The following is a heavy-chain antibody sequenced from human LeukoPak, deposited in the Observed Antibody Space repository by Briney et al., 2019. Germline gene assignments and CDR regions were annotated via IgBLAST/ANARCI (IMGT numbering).Heavy chain of an antibody. D-gene: IGHD3-22*01. J-gene: IGHJ4*02. CDR1: GGSISSSSYY. V-gene: IGHV4-39*01. CDR2: IYYSGST. CDR3: ARQDYDSSGYYSLNYFDY. Sequence: SETLSLTCTVSGGSISSSSYYWGWIRQPPGKGLEWIGSIYYSGSTYYNPSLKSRVTISVDTSKNQFSLKLSSVTAADTAVFYCARQDYDSSGYYSLNYFDYWGQGTLVTVSS.